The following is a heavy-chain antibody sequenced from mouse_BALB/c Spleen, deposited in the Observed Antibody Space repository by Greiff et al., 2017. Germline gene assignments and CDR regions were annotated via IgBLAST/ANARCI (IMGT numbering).Heavy chain of an antibody. CDR1: GFNFNDYY. CDR2: IDPENGNT. J-gene: IGHJ4*01. V-gene: IGHV14-1*02. D-gene: IGHD2-3*01. Sequence: VQLQQSGAELVRPGALVKLSCKASGFNFNDYYMHWVKQRPEQGLEWIGWIDPENGNTIYDPKFQGKASITADTSSNTAYLQLSSLTSEDTAVYYSARGGYYEAMDYGGQGTSVTVSA. CDR3: ARGGYYEAMDY.